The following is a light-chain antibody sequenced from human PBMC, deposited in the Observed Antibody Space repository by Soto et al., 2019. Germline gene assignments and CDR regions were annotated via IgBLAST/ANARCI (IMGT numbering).Light chain of an antibody. CDR1: QIVSSSY. CDR3: QQDST. CDR2: GAS. V-gene: IGKV3-20*01. J-gene: IGKJ4*01. Sequence: EIVLTQSPGTLSLSPGEGATLSCRASQIVSSSYLAWYQQRPGQAPRLLIYGASNRAIGIPDRFSGSGSGTDFTLTISRLEPEDFAVYYCQQDSTFGGGTKVEIK.